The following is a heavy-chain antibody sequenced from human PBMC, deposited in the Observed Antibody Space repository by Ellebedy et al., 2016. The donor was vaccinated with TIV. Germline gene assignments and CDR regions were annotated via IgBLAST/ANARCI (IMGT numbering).Heavy chain of an antibody. D-gene: IGHD3-3*01. V-gene: IGHV4-31*03. J-gene: IGHJ4*02. CDR2: IYYSGST. Sequence: SETLSLXXTVSGGSISSGGYYWSWIRHHPGKGLEWIGYIYYSGSTYYNPSLKSRVTISVDTSKNQFSLKLSSVTAADTAVYYCARATGEADELLRFLEWSPYYFDYWGQGTLVTVSS. CDR3: ARATGEADELLRFLEWSPYYFDY. CDR1: GGSISSGGYY.